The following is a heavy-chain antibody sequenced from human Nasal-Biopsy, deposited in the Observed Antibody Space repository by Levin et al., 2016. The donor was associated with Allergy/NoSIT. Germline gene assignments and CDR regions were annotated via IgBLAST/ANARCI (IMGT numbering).Heavy chain of an antibody. V-gene: IGHV1-2*02. CDR1: GYTFTDYY. CDR3: VRDRPHNRFDP. Sequence: ASVKVSCKASGYTFTDYYIHWVRQAPGQGLQWMGWVNPNTGDTNSAQKFQGRITMTRDTSITTAYMELSTLTSDDTALYYCVRDRPHNRFDPWGQGTLVTVSS. J-gene: IGHJ5*02. D-gene: IGHD6-6*01. CDR2: VNPNTGDT.